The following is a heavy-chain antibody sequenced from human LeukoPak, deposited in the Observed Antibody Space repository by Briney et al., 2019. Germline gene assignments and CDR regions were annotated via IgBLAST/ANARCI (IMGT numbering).Heavy chain of an antibody. CDR2: INPNSGGT. CDR3: ARVVGYCGGDCFDY. CDR1: GYTFTGYY. J-gene: IGHJ4*02. D-gene: IGHD2-21*01. V-gene: IGHV1-2*02. Sequence: ASVKVSCKASGYTFTGYYMHWVRQAPGQGLEWMGWINPNSGGTNYAQKFQGRVIMTRDTSTSTVYMDLSSLRSEDTAVYYCARVVGYCGGDCFDYWGQGTLVTVSS.